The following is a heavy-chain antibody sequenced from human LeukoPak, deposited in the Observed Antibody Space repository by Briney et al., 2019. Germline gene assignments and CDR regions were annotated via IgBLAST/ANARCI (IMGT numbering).Heavy chain of an antibody. V-gene: IGHV3-53*01. CDR3: AAPGDYYDSSGYSLYYYYGMDV. CDR1: GFTVSSNY. J-gene: IGHJ6*02. D-gene: IGHD3-22*01. CDR2: IYSGGST. Sequence: PGGSLRLSCAASGFTVSSNYMSWVRQAPGKGLEWVSVIYSGGSTYYADSVKGRFTISRDNSKNTLYLQMNSLRAEDTAVYYCAAPGDYYDSSGYSLYYYYGMDVWGQGTTVTVSS.